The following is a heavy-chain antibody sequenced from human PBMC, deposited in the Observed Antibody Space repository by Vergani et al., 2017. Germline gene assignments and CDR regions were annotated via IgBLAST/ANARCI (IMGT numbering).Heavy chain of an antibody. J-gene: IGHJ6*02. CDR1: GGTFSSYA. D-gene: IGHD3-10*01. Sequence: QVQLVQSGAEVKKPGSSVKVSCKASGGTFSSYAISWVRQAPGQGLEWMGGIIPIFGTANYAQKFQGRVTITADESTSTAYIELSSLRSEDTAVYYCARQVITLVRGAMGFCYCGMDVWGQGTTVTVSS. CDR2: IIPIFGTA. CDR3: ARQVITLVRGAMGFCYCGMDV. V-gene: IGHV1-69*12.